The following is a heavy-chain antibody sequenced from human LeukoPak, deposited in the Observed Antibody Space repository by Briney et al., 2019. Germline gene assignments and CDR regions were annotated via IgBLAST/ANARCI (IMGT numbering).Heavy chain of an antibody. CDR3: ARDSMDLGNSDAFDI. CDR1: GFTFSDYY. D-gene: IGHD3-10*01. Sequence: GGSLRLSCAASGFTFSDYYMSWLRQAPGKGLEWVSYISSSGSTIYYADSVKGVFNISRDNARNSLYLQVNSLRAEDTAVYYCARDSMDLGNSDAFDIWGQGTMVTVSS. CDR2: ISSSGSTI. J-gene: IGHJ3*02. V-gene: IGHV3-11*04.